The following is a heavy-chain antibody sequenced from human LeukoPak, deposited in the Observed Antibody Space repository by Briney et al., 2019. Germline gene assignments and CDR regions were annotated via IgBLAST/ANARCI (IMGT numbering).Heavy chain of an antibody. V-gene: IGHV3-66*01. D-gene: IGHD6-13*01. CDR2: IYSGGTT. J-gene: IGHJ4*02. Sequence: GGSLRLSCAASGLTVSSNYMSWVRQAPGKGLEWVSIIYSGGTTYYADSVKGRFTIFRDNSKNTLYLQMNSVRAEDTAVYYCARRESSSWFDYWGQGTLVTVSS. CDR1: GLTVSSNY. CDR3: ARRESSSWFDY.